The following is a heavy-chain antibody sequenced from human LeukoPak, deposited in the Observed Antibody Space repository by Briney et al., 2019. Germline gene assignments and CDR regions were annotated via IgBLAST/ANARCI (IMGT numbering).Heavy chain of an antibody. CDR1: GFTFSSYW. V-gene: IGHV3-74*01. CDR3: ARDQRAWFGDLYYYYMDV. D-gene: IGHD3-10*01. CDR2: INSDGSST. J-gene: IGHJ6*03. Sequence: PGGSLRLSCAASGFTFSSYWMHWVRQAPGKELVWVSRINSDGSSTSYADSVKGRFTISRDNAKNTLYLQMNSLRAEDTAVYYCARDQRAWFGDLYYYYMDVWGKGTTVTVSS.